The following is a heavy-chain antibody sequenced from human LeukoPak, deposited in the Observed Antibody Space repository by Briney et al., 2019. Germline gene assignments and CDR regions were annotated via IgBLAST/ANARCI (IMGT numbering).Heavy chain of an antibody. CDR3: ARERIYFGSGRDITDARLFYYYGMDV. CDR1: KFTVSNNC. D-gene: IGHD3-10*01. CDR2: IYSDGTT. J-gene: IGHJ6*02. Sequence: GGSLRLSCVGSKFTVSNNCMSWVRQAPGKGLEWVSVIYSDGTTFYSDSVKGRFTISRDNSKNILYLQMNSLRAEDTAVYYCARERIYFGSGRDITDARLFYYYGMDVWGQGTTVIVSS. V-gene: IGHV3-53*01.